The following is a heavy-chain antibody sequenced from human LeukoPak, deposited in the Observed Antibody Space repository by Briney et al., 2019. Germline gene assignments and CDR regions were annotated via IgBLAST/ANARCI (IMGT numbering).Heavy chain of an antibody. CDR1: GGSISSGDYY. J-gene: IGHJ6*03. CDR2: IYYSGST. D-gene: IGHD5-18*01. Sequence: SETLSLTCAVSGGSISSGDYYRSWIRQPPGKGLEWIGYIYYSGSTYYNPSLKSRVTISVDTSKNQFSLKLSSVTAADTAVYYCARDSADTAMALYYYYMDVWGKGTTVTVSS. V-gene: IGHV4-30-4*08. CDR3: ARDSADTAMALYYYYMDV.